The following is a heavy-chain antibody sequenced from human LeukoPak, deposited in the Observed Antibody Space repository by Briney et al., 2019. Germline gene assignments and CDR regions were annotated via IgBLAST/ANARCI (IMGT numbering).Heavy chain of an antibody. J-gene: IGHJ6*02. CDR1: GGSISSSSYY. V-gene: IGHV4-39*07. CDR3: ARHNTPRRGYYYGMDV. Sequence: SETLSLTCTVSGGSISSSSYYWGWIRQPPGKGLEWIGSVYYTGASYYNPSLKSRVTISIDTSKKHFSLKLTSVTAADTAVYYCARHNTPRRGYYYGMDVWGQGTTVTVSS. CDR2: VYYTGAS. D-gene: IGHD5-12*01.